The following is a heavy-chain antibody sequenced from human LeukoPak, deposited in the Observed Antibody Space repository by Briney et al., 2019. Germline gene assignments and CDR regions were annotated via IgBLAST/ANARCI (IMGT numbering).Heavy chain of an antibody. D-gene: IGHD4-11*01. J-gene: IGHJ3*02. CDR3: ARDRYLYSNYVYAFDI. CDR1: GGSISSGSYY. CDR2: IYTSGST. V-gene: IGHV4-61*02. Sequence: PSETLSLTCTVSGGSISSGSYYWSWIRQPAGKGLEWIGRIYTSGSTNYNPSLKSRVTISVDTSKNQFSLKLSSVTAADTAVYYCARDRYLYSNYVYAFDIWGQGTMVTVSS.